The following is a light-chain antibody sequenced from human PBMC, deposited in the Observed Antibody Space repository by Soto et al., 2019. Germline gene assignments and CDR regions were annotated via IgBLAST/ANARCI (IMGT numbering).Light chain of an antibody. CDR1: QSVSSSY. Sequence: EIVLTQSPGTLSLSPGGRATLSCRASQSVSSSYLAWYQQKPGQAPRLLIYGASSRATDIPDRFSGSGSGTDFTLTISTLEPEDFAVYYCQQYGSSPVTYGQGTKVEIK. CDR3: QQYGSSPVT. J-gene: IGKJ1*01. V-gene: IGKV3-20*01. CDR2: GAS.